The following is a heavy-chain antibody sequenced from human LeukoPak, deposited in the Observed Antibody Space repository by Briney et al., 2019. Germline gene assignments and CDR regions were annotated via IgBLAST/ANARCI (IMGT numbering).Heavy chain of an antibody. Sequence: ASVKVSCKASGYTFTSYGISWVRQAPGQGLEWMGWISAYNGNTNYAQKLQGRVTMTTDTSTSTAYMELRSVRSDDTAVYYCARDLSSVNFWSGYYRLGDFDYWGQGTLVTVSS. CDR2: ISAYNGNT. CDR3: ARDLSSVNFWSGYYRLGDFDY. V-gene: IGHV1-18*01. D-gene: IGHD3-3*01. J-gene: IGHJ4*02. CDR1: GYTFTSYG.